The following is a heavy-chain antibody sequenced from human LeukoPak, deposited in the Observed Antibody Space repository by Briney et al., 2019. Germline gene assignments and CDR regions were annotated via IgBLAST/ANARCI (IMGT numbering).Heavy chain of an antibody. CDR3: AKDPGLWFGEFYFDY. D-gene: IGHD3-10*01. Sequence: GGSLRLSCAASGFTVSSNYMSWVRQAPGKGLEWVSVIYSGGSTYYADSVKGRFTISRDNSKNTLYLQMNSLRAEDTAVYYCAKDPGLWFGEFYFDYWGQGTLVTVSS. CDR2: IYSGGST. CDR1: GFTVSSNY. V-gene: IGHV3-66*02. J-gene: IGHJ4*02.